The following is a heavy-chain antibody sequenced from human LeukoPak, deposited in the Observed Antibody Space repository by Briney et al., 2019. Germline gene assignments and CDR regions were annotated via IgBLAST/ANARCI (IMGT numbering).Heavy chain of an antibody. CDR1: GFTFSSYA. J-gene: IGHJ5*02. V-gene: IGHV3-30*01. D-gene: IGHD3-9*01. CDR3: AREPAYYDILTGYNYNWFDP. Sequence: PGRSLRLSCAASGFTFSSYAMHWVRQAPGKGLEWVAVISYDGSNKYYADSEKGRFTISRDNSKNTLYLQMNSLRAEDTAVYYCAREPAYYDILTGYNYNWFDPWGQGTLVTVSS. CDR2: ISYDGSNK.